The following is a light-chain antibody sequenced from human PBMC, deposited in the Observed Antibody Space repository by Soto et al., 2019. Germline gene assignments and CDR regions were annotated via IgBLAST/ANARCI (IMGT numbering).Light chain of an antibody. J-gene: IGLJ1*01. CDR1: NSDVGIYDF. Sequence: QSVLTQPASVSGTPGQSITISCTGSNSDVGIYDFVSWYQHHPGRAPKLIVSEVSHRPSGVSNCFSGSKSGNTASLTISGLQSEDEADYYCISYTSDDVRYVFGTGTKVTVL. CDR3: ISYTSDDVRYV. CDR2: EVS. V-gene: IGLV2-14*01.